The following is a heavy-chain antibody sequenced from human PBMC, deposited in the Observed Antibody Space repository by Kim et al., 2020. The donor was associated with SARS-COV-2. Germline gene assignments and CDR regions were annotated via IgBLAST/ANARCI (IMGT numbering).Heavy chain of an antibody. Sequence: GGSLRLSCAASGFTFSSYAMSWVRQAPGKGLEWVSGITINGAGTYYADSVKGRFTISRDNSKSTLYLQMNSLRAEDTAVYYCAKSLRGIYANFDSWGQGILVTVSS. J-gene: IGHJ4*02. V-gene: IGHV3-23*01. CDR3: AKSLRGIYANFDS. CDR1: GFTFSSYA. D-gene: IGHD2-8*01. CDR2: ITINGAGT.